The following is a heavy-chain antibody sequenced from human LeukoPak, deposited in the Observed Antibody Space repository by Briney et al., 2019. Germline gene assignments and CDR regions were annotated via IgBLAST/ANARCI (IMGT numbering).Heavy chain of an antibody. J-gene: IGHJ4*02. CDR2: IYYSGST. Sequence: SETLSLTCTVSGGSISSYYWSWIRQPPGKGLEWIGYIYYSGSTNYNPSLKSRVTMSVDTSKNHFSLKLSSVTAADTAVYYCARDPGYYGSGTRGAFDYWGQGTLVTVSS. D-gene: IGHD3-10*01. V-gene: IGHV4-59*12. CDR1: GGSISSYY. CDR3: ARDPGYYGSGTRGAFDY.